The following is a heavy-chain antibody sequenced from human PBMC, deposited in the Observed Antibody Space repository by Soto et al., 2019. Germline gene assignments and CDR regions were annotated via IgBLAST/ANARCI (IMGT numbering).Heavy chain of an antibody. J-gene: IGHJ2*01. Sequence: PLGGSLRLSCAASGFTFSSYGMHWVCQAPGKGLEWVAVISYDGSNKYYADSVKGRFTISRDNSKNTLYLQMNSLRAEDTAVYYCAKDGEGGADSSFDLWGRGTLVTVSS. D-gene: IGHD3-16*01. V-gene: IGHV3-30*18. CDR2: ISYDGSNK. CDR3: AKDGEGGADSSFDL. CDR1: GFTFSSYG.